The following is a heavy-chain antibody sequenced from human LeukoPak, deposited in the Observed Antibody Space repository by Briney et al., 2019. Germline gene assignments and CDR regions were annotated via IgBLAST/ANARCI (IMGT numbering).Heavy chain of an antibody. V-gene: IGHV3-48*01. CDR3: APGYCSGTSCSHYFDY. CDR1: GFTFSSYS. J-gene: IGHJ4*02. D-gene: IGHD2-2*01. Sequence: GGSLRLSCAASGFTFSSYSMNWVRQAPGKGPEWVSYTSSSSNTIYYTDSVKGRFTISRDNAKNSLYLQMNSLRAEDTAVYYCAPGYCSGTSCSHYFDYWGQGTLVTASS. CDR2: TSSSSNTI.